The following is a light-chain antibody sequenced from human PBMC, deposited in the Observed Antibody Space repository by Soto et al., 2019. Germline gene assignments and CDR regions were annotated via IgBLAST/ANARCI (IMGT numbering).Light chain of an antibody. Sequence: DIQMILSPSTLSASVRDRVTLTPRASQSMSSWLAWYQHNPGKAPKLLIYDVCSLESGVPSRFSGSGSEIEFTLTISSLFPDDFATYYRQQYNRPWTFGQGTRLEVK. J-gene: IGKJ5*01. CDR1: QSMSSW. V-gene: IGKV1-5*01. CDR2: DVC. CDR3: QQYNRPWT.